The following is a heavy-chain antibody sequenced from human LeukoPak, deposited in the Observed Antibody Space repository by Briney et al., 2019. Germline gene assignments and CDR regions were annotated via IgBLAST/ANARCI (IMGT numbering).Heavy chain of an antibody. J-gene: IGHJ5*02. V-gene: IGHV3-30*04. CDR2: ISYDGSNK. D-gene: IGHD3-16*01. CDR1: GFTFSSYA. Sequence: GRSLRLSCAASGFTFSSYAMHWVRQAPGKGLEWVAVISYDGSNKYYADSVKGRFTISRDNSKNTLYLQMNSLRAEDTAVYYCARESLLIQNWFDPWGQGTLVTVSS. CDR3: ARESLLIQNWFDP.